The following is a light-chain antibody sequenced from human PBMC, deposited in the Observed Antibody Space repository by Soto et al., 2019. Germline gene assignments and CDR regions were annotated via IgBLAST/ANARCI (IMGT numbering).Light chain of an antibody. J-gene: IGLJ3*02. CDR3: QTWGTGIGV. Sequence: QSVLTQSPSASASLGASVKVTCTLSSGHSSYAIAWHQQQPEKGPRYLMKVNSDGSHSKGDGIPDRFSGSSSGAERYLTISSLQSEDEADYYCQTWGTGIGVFGGGTKVTVL. V-gene: IGLV4-69*01. CDR1: SGHSSYA. CDR2: VNSDGSH.